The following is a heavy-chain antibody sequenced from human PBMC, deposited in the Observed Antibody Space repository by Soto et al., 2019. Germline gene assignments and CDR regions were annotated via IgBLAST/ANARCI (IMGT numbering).Heavy chain of an antibody. Sequence: GGSLRLSCAASGFTFSSYWIIFFRQSPFKGLEWVANIKQDGSEKYYVDSVKGRFTISRDNAKNSLYLQMNSLRAEDTAVYYCARDYDFWSGYPYYFDYWGQGTLVTVSS. CDR3: ARDYDFWSGYPYYFDY. D-gene: IGHD3-3*01. V-gene: IGHV3-7*01. CDR2: IKQDGSEK. CDR1: GFTFSSYW. J-gene: IGHJ4*02.